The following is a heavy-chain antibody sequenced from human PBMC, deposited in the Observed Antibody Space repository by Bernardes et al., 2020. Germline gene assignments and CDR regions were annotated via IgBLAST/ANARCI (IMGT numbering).Heavy chain of an antibody. CDR3: ARRGITMIVVVIKDYYFDY. CDR2: IYSGGST. V-gene: IGHV3-53*01. D-gene: IGHD3-22*01. CDR1: GFTVSSNY. J-gene: IGHJ4*02. Sequence: GGSLRLSCAASGFTVSSNYMSWVRQAPGKGLEWVPVIYSGGSTYYADSVKGRFTISRDNSKNTLYLQMNSLRAEDTAVYYCARRGITMIVVVIKDYYFDYWGQGTLVTVSS.